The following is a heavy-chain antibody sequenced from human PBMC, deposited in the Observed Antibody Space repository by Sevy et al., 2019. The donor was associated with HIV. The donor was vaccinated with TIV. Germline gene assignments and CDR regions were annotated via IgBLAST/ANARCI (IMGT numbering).Heavy chain of an antibody. CDR2: ISAYNGNT. CDR3: ARSIKGCTNGVCQSDY. CDR1: GYTFTSYG. Sequence: ASVKVSCKASGYTFTSYGISWVRQAPGQGLEWMGWISAYNGNTDYAQKIQGRVTMTTDTSTSTAYVELRSLRSDDTAVYYCARSIKGCTNGVCQSDYWGQRTLVTVSS. D-gene: IGHD2-8*01. V-gene: IGHV1-18*01. J-gene: IGHJ4*02.